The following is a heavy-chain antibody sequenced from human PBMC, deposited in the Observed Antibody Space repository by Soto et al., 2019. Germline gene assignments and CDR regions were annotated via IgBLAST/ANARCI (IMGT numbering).Heavy chain of an antibody. CDR2: IWYDGSNK. CDR3: AREGGGSPHWYFDL. J-gene: IGHJ2*01. CDR1: GFTFSSYG. D-gene: IGHD2-15*01. Sequence: QVQLVESGGGVVQPGRSLRLSCAASGFTFSSYGMHWVRQAPGKGLEWVAVIWYDGSNKYYADSVKGRFTISRDNSKNTLYLQMNSLRAEDTAVYYCAREGGGSPHWYFDLWGRGTLVIVSS. V-gene: IGHV3-33*01.